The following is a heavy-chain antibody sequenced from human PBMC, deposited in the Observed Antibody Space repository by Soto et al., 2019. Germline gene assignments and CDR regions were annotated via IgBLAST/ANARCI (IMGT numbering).Heavy chain of an antibody. V-gene: IGHV3-23*01. CDR2: ISGTGDST. D-gene: IGHD2-21*02. Sequence: EVQLLESGGGLVQPGGSLRLSCAGSEFTSSRYALSWVRQAPGEGLEWVSGISGTGDSTYYADSVKGRFTVSRDNSKNTLHLQMHSLGAEDTAVYYCAKYAGNDCHYYCMDVWGKGTTVTVSS. CDR3: AKYAGNDCHYYCMDV. J-gene: IGHJ6*03. CDR1: EFTSSRYA.